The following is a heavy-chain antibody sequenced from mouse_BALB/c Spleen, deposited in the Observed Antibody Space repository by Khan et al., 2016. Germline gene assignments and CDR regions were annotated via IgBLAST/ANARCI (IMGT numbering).Heavy chain of an antibody. CDR2: ISSGSSTI. CDR1: GFTFSRFG. CDR3: ARGDY. J-gene: IGHJ2*01. Sequence: EVELVESGGGLVQPGGSRNLSCAASGFTFSRFGMHWVRQAPEKGLEWVAYISSGSSTIYYADTLKGRFTISRDNPKNALFLQMTSLRSEDTAMYYCARGDYWGQGTTLTVSS. V-gene: IGHV5-17*02.